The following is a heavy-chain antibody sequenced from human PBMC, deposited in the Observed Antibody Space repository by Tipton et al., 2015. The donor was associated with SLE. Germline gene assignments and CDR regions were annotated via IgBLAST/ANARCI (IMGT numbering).Heavy chain of an antibody. Sequence: QLVQSGPEVKKPGASVKVSCKASGYTFTSYGINWVRQATGQGLEWMGWMNPNSGYTGYPQRFQGRVTMTRNTSISTAYMELSSLSSEDTAVYYCAREGDGFDYWGQGTLVTVSS. J-gene: IGHJ4*02. CDR2: MNPNSGYT. D-gene: IGHD2-8*01. CDR1: GYTFTSYG. CDR3: AREGDGFDY. V-gene: IGHV1-8*01.